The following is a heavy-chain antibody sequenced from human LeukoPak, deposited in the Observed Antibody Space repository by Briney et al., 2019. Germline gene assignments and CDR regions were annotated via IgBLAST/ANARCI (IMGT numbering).Heavy chain of an antibody. J-gene: IGHJ4*02. CDR1: GGTFSSYA. CDR3: ARDITGTTGGDAY. Sequence: GASVTVSCTASGGTFSSYAISWVRQAPGQGLEWMGRIIPILGIANYAQKFQGRVTITADKSTSTAYMELSSLRSEDTAVYYCARDITGTTGGDAYWGQGTLVTVSS. CDR2: IIPILGIA. V-gene: IGHV1-69*04. D-gene: IGHD1-20*01.